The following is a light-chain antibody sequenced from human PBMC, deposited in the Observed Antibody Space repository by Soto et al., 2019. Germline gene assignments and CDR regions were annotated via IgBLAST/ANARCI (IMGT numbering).Light chain of an antibody. Sequence: QSVLTQPPSVSAAPGQKVTISCSGSSSNIGGNSVSWYQQLPGTAPKLLIITNNQRPSGVPDRFSGYKSGTSASLVISGLQSEDEADYYCATWDDNLKGVFGTGTKVTVL. J-gene: IGLJ1*01. CDR3: ATWDDNLKGV. V-gene: IGLV1-44*01. CDR1: SSNIGGNS. CDR2: TNN.